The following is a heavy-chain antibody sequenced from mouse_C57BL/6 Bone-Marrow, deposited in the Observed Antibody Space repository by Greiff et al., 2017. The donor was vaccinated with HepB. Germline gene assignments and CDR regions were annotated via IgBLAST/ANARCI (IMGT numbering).Heavy chain of an antibody. CDR3: ARGGDGYYSYWYFDV. J-gene: IGHJ1*03. V-gene: IGHV1-7*01. CDR2: INPSSGYT. D-gene: IGHD2-3*01. Sequence: VQLQQSGAELAKPGASVKLSCKASGYTFTSYWMHWVKQRPGQGLEWIGYINPSSGYTKYNQKFKDKATLTVDKSSRTAYMQLSSLTSEDSAVYYCARGGDGYYSYWYFDVWGTGTTVTVSS. CDR1: GYTFTSYW.